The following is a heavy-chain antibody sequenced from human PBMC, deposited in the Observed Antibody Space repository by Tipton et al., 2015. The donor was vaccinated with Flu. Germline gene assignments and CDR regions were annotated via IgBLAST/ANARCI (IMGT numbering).Heavy chain of an antibody. CDR3: AKEDEGAAAAGEEYYYGMDV. J-gene: IGHJ6*02. Sequence: SLRLSCAASGFTFSSYGMHWVRQAPGKGLEWVAVISYDGSNKYYADSVKGRFTISRDNSKNTLYLQMNSLRAEDTAVYYCAKEDEGAAAAGEEYYYGMDVWGQGTTVTVSS. V-gene: IGHV3-30*18. CDR2: ISYDGSNK. CDR1: GFTFSSYG. D-gene: IGHD6-13*01.